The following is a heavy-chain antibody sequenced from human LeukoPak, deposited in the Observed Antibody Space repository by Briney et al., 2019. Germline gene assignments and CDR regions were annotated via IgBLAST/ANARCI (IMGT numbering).Heavy chain of an antibody. D-gene: IGHD3-22*01. CDR2: IYNSGNT. Sequence: PSATLSLTCAVSGGSISSGDYSWSWIRQPPGEGLEWIGFIYNSGNTYYNPSLKSRVTLSVDTSKNQFSLNLSSVTAADTAVYYCARTAYDSSDFYRFDYWGQGTLVTVSS. CDR1: GGSISSGDYS. J-gene: IGHJ4*02. V-gene: IGHV4-30-4*07. CDR3: ARTAYDSSDFYRFDY.